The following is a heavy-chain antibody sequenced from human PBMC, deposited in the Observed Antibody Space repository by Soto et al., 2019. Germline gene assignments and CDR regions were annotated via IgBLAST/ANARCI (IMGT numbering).Heavy chain of an antibody. J-gene: IGHJ4*02. D-gene: IGHD2-15*01. CDR2: ISSSGSTI. Sequence: GGSLRLSCAASGFTFSDYYMSWIRQAPGKGLEWVSYISSSGSTIYYADSVKGRFTISRDNAKNSLYLQMNSLRAEDTAVYYCARGIRIGYCSGGSCYPPYFDYWGQGTLVTVSS. CDR3: ARGIRIGYCSGGSCYPPYFDY. V-gene: IGHV3-11*01. CDR1: GFTFSDYY.